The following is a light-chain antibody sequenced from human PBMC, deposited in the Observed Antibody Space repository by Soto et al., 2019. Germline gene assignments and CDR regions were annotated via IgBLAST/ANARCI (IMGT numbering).Light chain of an antibody. Sequence: QSALTQPRSVSGSPGQSVTISCTGTSSDVGGYNYVSWYQQHPGKAPKLMIYDVTKRPSGVPDRFSGSKSGNTASLTISGLQAEDEADYYCCSYAHRSPPLYVFGTGTKLTVL. J-gene: IGLJ1*01. CDR1: SSDVGGYNY. CDR2: DVT. V-gene: IGLV2-11*01. CDR3: CSYAHRSPPLYV.